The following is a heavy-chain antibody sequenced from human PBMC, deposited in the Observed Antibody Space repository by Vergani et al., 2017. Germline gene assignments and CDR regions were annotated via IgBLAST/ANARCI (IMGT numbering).Heavy chain of an antibody. CDR3: ARVEACTLPTPYYYGMDV. V-gene: IGHV4-59*01. J-gene: IGHJ6*02. D-gene: IGHD2-8*01. CDR2: IYYSGST. CDR1: GGSISSYY. Sequence: QVQLQESGPGLVKPSETLSLTCTVSGGSISSYYWSWIRQPPGKGLEWIGYIYYSGSTNYNTSLQSRVTISVATSKNQFSLKLSSVTAADTAVYYCARVEACTLPTPYYYGMDVWGQATTVTVAS.